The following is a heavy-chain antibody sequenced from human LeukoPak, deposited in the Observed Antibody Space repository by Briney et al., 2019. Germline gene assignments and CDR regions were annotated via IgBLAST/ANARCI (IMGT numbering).Heavy chain of an antibody. CDR1: RFTFYNYW. J-gene: IGHJ6*03. V-gene: IGHV3-7*01. CDR3: ARVGYSTAYYYYYYMDV. Sequence: QTGGSLRLSCSASRFTFYNYWMSWVRQAPGKGLEWVANIKQDGSEIYYLDSVKGRFTISRDNAKNSLYLQMNSLRAEDTAVYYCARVGYSTAYYYYYYMDVWGKGTTVTVSS. D-gene: IGHD5-18*01. CDR2: IKQDGSEI.